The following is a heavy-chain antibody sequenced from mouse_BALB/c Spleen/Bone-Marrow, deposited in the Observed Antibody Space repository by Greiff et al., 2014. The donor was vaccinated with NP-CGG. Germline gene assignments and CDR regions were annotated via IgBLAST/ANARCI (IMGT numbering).Heavy chain of an antibody. D-gene: IGHD1-1*01. CDR2: IDPANGNT. J-gene: IGHJ2*01. CDR3: ARYYYGTRYYFDY. CDR1: GFNIKDTY. V-gene: IGHV14-3*02. Sequence: VQLQQSGAELVKPGASVKLSCTASGFNIKDTYMHWVKQRPEQGLEWIGRIDPANGNTKYDPKFQGKATITADTSSNTAYLQLTSLTSEDTAFYYCARYYYGTRYYFDYWGQGTTLTVSS.